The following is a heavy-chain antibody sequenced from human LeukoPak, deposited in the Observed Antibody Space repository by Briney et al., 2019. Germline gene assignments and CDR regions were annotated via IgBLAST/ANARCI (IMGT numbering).Heavy chain of an antibody. CDR2: FHHSGST. CDR3: ARREGYNFDY. J-gene: IGHJ4*02. V-gene: IGHV4-38-2*02. CDR1: GYSISSGFY. D-gene: IGHD5-24*01. Sequence: SETLSLTCSVSGYSISSGFYWDWIRQPPGKGLEWIGSFHHSGSTPYNPSLNSRVSISVDTSKNQLSLKLSSVTAADTAVYYCARREGYNFDYWGQGTLVTVSS.